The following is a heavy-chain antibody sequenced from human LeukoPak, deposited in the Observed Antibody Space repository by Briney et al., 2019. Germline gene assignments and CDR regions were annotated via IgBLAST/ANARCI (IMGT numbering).Heavy chain of an antibody. CDR2: INHSGST. V-gene: IGHV4-34*01. J-gene: IGHJ4*02. Sequence: SETLSLTCAVYGGSFSGYYWSWIRQPPGKGLEWIGEINHSGSTNYNPSLKSRVTISVDASKNQFSLKLSSVTAADTAVYYCARARGAYYGSGSYYPSSSYFDYWGQGTLVTVSS. CDR1: GGSFSGYY. CDR3: ARARGAYYGSGSYYPSSSYFDY. D-gene: IGHD3-10*01.